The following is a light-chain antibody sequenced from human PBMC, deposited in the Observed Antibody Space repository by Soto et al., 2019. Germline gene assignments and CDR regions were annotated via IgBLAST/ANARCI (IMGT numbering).Light chain of an antibody. Sequence: DIQRTQSPSTLSASVGDRVTITCRASQSISSWLAWYQQKPGKAPKLLIYDASSLESGVPSRFSGSGAGTEFTLTISSLQPEDFATYSCQQYRTFGQGTKVDIK. CDR1: QSISSW. V-gene: IGKV1-5*01. CDR3: QQYRT. J-gene: IGKJ1*01. CDR2: DAS.